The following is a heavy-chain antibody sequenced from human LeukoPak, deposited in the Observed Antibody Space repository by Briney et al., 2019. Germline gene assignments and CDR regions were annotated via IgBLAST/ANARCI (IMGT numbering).Heavy chain of an antibody. V-gene: IGHV3-20*04. CDR1: GFTFSTYW. D-gene: IGHD6-6*01. CDR2: INWNGGST. Sequence: GGSLRLSCAASGFTFSTYWLHWVRQAPGKGLEWVSGINWNGGSTGYADSVKGRFTISRDNAKNSLYLQMNSLRAEDTAVYYCARGSSSRGSYYYYYMDVWGKGTTVTVSS. J-gene: IGHJ6*03. CDR3: ARGSSSRGSYYYYYMDV.